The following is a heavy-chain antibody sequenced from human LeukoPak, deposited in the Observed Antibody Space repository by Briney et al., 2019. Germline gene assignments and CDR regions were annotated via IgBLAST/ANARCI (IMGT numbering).Heavy chain of an antibody. CDR3: AKDTYSSSRTPLFDY. J-gene: IGHJ4*02. Sequence: GGSLRLSCAASGFTFSSYSMNWVRQAPGKGLEWVSYISGSSSTRYYADSVKGRFTISRDNSKNTLYLQMNSLRAEDTAVYYCAKDTYSSSRTPLFDYWGQGTLVTVSS. CDR2: ISGSSSTR. CDR1: GFTFSSYS. D-gene: IGHD6-13*01. V-gene: IGHV3-48*01.